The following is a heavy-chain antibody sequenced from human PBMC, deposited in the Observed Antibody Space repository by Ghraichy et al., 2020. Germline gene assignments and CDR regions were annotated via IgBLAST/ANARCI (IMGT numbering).Heavy chain of an antibody. J-gene: IGHJ6*02. D-gene: IGHD3-22*01. Sequence: SQTLSLTCTVSGGSISSYYWSWIRQPPGKGLEWIGYIYYSGSTNYNPSLKSRVTISVDTSKNQFSLKLSSVTAADTAVYYCARMKGYYDSSGPYYYYGMDVWGQGTTVTVSS. CDR2: IYYSGST. V-gene: IGHV4-59*01. CDR3: ARMKGYYDSSGPYYYYGMDV. CDR1: GGSISSYY.